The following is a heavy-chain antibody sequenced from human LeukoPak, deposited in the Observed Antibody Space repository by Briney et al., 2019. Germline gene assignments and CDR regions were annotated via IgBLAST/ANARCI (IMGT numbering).Heavy chain of an antibody. Sequence: PSETLSLTCTVSGDSISSSSYYWGWIRQPPGKRLEWIGSIYYSGSTYDNPSLKSRVTISVDTSKNQFSLKLSSVTAADTAVYYCARGSSSWYVGSFDYWGQGILVTVSS. CDR1: GDSISSSSYY. V-gene: IGHV4-39*07. D-gene: IGHD6-13*01. CDR3: ARGSSSWYVGSFDY. CDR2: IYYSGST. J-gene: IGHJ4*02.